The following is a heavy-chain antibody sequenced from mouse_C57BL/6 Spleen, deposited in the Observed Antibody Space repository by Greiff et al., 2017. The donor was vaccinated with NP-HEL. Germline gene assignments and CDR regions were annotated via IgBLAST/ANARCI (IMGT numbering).Heavy chain of an antibody. V-gene: IGHV5-12*01. CDR1: GFTFSDYY. J-gene: IGHJ4*01. CDR2: ISNGGGST. CDR3: ARRDSSGAMDY. Sequence: LQQSGGGLVQPGGSLKLSCAASGFTFSDYYMYWVRQTPEKRLEWVAYISNGGGSTYYPDTVKGRFTISRDNAKNTLYLQMSRLKSEDTAMYYCARRDSSGAMDYWGQGTSVTVSS. D-gene: IGHD3-2*02.